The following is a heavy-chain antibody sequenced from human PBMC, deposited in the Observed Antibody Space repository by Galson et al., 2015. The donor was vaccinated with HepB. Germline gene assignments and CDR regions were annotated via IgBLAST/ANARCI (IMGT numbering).Heavy chain of an antibody. Sequence: SETLSLTCAVSGYSISSNNWWAWIRQSPGKGLEWIGYIYYDGSTFYNPSLKSRVIMSVDTSENQFSLRLRSVTAAHTAVYYCATKKDGVSHFDYWGQGTLVTVSS. CDR3: ATKKDGVSHFDY. V-gene: IGHV4-28*01. CDR1: GYSISSNNW. D-gene: IGHD4-17*01. CDR2: IYYDGST. J-gene: IGHJ4*02.